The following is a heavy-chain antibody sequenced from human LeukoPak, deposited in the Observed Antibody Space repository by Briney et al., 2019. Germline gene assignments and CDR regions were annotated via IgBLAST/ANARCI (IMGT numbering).Heavy chain of an antibody. Sequence: GRSLRLSCAASGFTFSSYAMHWVRQAPGKGLEWVAVISYDGSNKYYADSVKGRFTISRDNAKNTLFLQMNSLKPEDTAVYYCARGPWDYWGQGTLVTVSS. CDR3: ARGPWDY. J-gene: IGHJ4*02. V-gene: IGHV3-30*14. CDR2: ISYDGSNK. CDR1: GFTFSSYA.